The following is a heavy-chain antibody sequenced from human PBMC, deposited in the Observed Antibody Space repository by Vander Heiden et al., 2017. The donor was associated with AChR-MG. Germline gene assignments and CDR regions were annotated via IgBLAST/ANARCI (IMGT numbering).Heavy chain of an antibody. D-gene: IGHD5-12*01. CDR3: ASEVTTTLGDY. J-gene: IGHJ4*02. Sequence: QVQLVESGGGVVQPGRSLRLSCAASGFTFSSYGMHWVRQAPGKGLEWVAVIWYDGSNKYYADSVKGRFTISRDNSKNTLYLQMNSLRAEDTAVYYCASEVTTTLGDYWGQGTLVTVSS. CDR1: GFTFSSYG. V-gene: IGHV3-33*01. CDR2: IWYDGSNK.